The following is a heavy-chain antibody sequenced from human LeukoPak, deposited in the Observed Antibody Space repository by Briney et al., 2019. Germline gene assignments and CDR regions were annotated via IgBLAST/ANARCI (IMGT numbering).Heavy chain of an antibody. D-gene: IGHD1-1*01. CDR1: GGSFSGYY. J-gene: IGHJ5*02. CDR2: INPSRNT. V-gene: IGHV4-34*01. CDR3: ASSKIWTRRFDP. Sequence: SETLSLTCAVFGGSFSGYYWNWIRQPPGKGLEWIGQINPSRNTNYNPSLKSRITISVDTSKKQFSLQLSSVTAADTAVYYCASSKIWTRRFDPWGQGTLVTVSS.